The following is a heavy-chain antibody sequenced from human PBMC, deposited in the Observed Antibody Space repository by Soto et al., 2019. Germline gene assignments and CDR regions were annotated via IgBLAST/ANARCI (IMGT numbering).Heavy chain of an antibody. CDR1: GGSISSYY. CDR2: IYYSGST. D-gene: IGHD1-26*01. CDR3: ARQLLGSPQPSSFDP. Sequence: PSETLSLTCTVSGGSISSYYWSWIRQPPGKGLEWIGYIYYSGSTNYNPSPKSRVTISVDTSKNQFSLKLSSVTAADTAVYYCARQLLGSPQPSSFDPWGKGTLVTVSS. V-gene: IGHV4-59*08. J-gene: IGHJ5*02.